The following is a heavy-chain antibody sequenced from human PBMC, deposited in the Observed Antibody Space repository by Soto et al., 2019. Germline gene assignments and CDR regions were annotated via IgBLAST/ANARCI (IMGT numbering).Heavy chain of an antibody. D-gene: IGHD6-25*01. J-gene: IGHJ4*02. CDR3: ARGGGSGNFDY. CDR1: AFTFSNYV. Sequence: EVQLVESGGGLVQPGGSLRLSCAASAFTFSNYVMYWVRQAPGKGLEYVSGISTDGGRTYYASFLKGRFTISRDNSKSALYLQRGSLRIEDMAVYYCARGGGSGNFDYWGQGTLVTVSS. CDR2: ISTDGGRT. V-gene: IGHV3-64*01.